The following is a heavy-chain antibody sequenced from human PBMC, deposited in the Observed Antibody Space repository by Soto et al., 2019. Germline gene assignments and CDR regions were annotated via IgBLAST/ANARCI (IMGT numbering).Heavy chain of an antibody. CDR1: GFTFSSYW. D-gene: IGHD1-1*01. CDR3: ARGYNNNWPICHFDR. J-gene: IGHJ2*01. Sequence: EVQLVESGGGLVQPGGSLRLSCAASGFTFSSYWMNWVRQAPGKGLEWVANVKQDGSAKYYVDSVKGRFTISRDNAKNSVYLQMNSLKAEDTAVYYCARGYNNNWPICHFDRWGRGTLVTVSS. V-gene: IGHV3-7*01. CDR2: VKQDGSAK.